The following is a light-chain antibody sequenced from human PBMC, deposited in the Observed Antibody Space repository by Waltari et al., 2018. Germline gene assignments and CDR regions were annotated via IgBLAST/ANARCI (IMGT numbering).Light chain of an antibody. CDR1: QSVSDSY. J-gene: IGKJ1*01. V-gene: IGKV3-20*01. CDR2: GTS. CDR3: QHYGTSLPWT. Sequence: EIALVQSPVSLSLSPGESATISCRASQSVSDSYSAWFQHKPGQPPRLLIFGTSTRATGIPDRFSGSGSGIEFTLTISRVEAEDFAVYFCQHYGTSLPWTFGQGTKVEIK.